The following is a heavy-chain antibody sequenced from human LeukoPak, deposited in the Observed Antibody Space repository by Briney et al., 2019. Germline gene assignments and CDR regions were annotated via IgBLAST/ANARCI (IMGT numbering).Heavy chain of an antibody. CDR1: GYSFTSQW. D-gene: IGHD3-10*02. J-gene: IGHJ6*04. V-gene: IGHV5-10-1*01. CDR3: ARTAVSSGYVGKNYYYYGMDV. Sequence: GESLKISCKGSGYSFTSQWISWVRQMPGKGLEWMGRIDPSDSYTSYSPSFQGHVTMSADKSIHTAYLQWSSLKASDTAMYYCARTAVSSGYVGKNYYYYGMDVWGKGTMVTVSS. CDR2: IDPSDSYT.